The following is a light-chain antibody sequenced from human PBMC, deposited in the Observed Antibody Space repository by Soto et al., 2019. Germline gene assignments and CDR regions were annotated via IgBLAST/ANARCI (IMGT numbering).Light chain of an antibody. CDR3: NSYTSSNTYV. J-gene: IGLJ1*01. CDR2: EVS. V-gene: IGLV2-14*01. Sequence: QSALTQPASVSGSPGQAITISCGGSSSDVGAHNFVSWYQHHPGKAPKLMIYEVSNRPSGVSNRFSGSKSGNTASLTISGLQAEDEADYYCNSYTSSNTYVFGSGTKVTVL. CDR1: SSDVGAHNF.